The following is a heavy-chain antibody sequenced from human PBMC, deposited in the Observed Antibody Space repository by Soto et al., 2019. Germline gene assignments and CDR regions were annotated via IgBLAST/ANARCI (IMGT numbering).Heavy chain of an antibody. Sequence: GSLRLSCAASGFTFSSYAMSWVRQAPGKGLEWIGRIKGETDGGTTDYAAPVKGRFTISRDHSKDTLYLHMNSLKTEDTAVYYCTTGLSNGYYNFDYWGQGTPVTVSS. V-gene: IGHV3-15*01. CDR3: TTGLSNGYYNFDY. CDR2: IKGETDGGTT. CDR1: GFTFSSYA. D-gene: IGHD3-22*01. J-gene: IGHJ4*02.